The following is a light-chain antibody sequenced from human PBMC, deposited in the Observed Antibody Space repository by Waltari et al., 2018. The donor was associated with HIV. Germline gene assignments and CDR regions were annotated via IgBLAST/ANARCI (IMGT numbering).Light chain of an antibody. CDR2: WAS. Sequence: DIVLTQSPDSLAVSLGERATINCKASQSVLYNSNSKNYLSWYQQRPGQPPKLLIYWASIRESGVPERFSGSGSGTDFTLTISSLQAEDVAVYYCQQYYNPPWAFGQGTRVEIK. CDR3: QQYYNPPWA. J-gene: IGKJ1*01. V-gene: IGKV4-1*01. CDR1: QSVLYNSNSKNY.